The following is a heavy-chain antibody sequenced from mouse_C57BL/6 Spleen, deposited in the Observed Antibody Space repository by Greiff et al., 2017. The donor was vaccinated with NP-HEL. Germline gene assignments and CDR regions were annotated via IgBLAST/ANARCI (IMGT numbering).Heavy chain of an antibody. D-gene: IGHD1-1*01. J-gene: IGHJ4*01. V-gene: IGHV1-61*01. Sequence: VQLQQPGAELVRPGSSVKLSCKASGYTFTSYWMDWVKQRPGQGLEWIGNIYPSDSETHYNQKFKDKATLTVDKSSSTAYMQLSSLTSEESAVYYCARSRGYYGSSYLYAMDYWGQGTSVTVSS. CDR2: IYPSDSET. CDR1: GYTFTSYW. CDR3: ARSRGYYGSSYLYAMDY.